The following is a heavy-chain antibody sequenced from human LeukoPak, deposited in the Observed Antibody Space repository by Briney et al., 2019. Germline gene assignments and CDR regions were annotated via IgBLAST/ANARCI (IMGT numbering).Heavy chain of an antibody. V-gene: IGHV4-4*07. J-gene: IGHJ5*02. Sequence: SETLSLTCTVSGGSISSYYWSWIRQPAGKGLEWIGRIYTSGSTNYNPSLKSRVTMSVDTSKNQFSLKLSSVTAADTDVYYCARDSDRDYDFWSGYYRRGQYNWFNPWGQGTLVTVSS. CDR2: IYTSGST. CDR3: ARDSDRDYDFWSGYYRRGQYNWFNP. D-gene: IGHD3-3*01. CDR1: GGSISSYY.